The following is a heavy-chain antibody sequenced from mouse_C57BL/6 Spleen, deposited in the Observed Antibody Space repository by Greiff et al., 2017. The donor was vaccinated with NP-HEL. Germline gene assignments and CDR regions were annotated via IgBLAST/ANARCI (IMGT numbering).Heavy chain of an antibody. D-gene: IGHD2-4*01. CDR1: GYTFTSYW. CDR2: IYPSDSET. CDR3: AWYDYDGYFDV. Sequence: QVQLQQPGAELVRPGSSVKLSCKASGYTFTSYWMDWVKQRPGQGLEWIGNIYPSDSETHYNQKFKDKATLTVDKSSSTAYMQLSSLTSEDSAVYYCAWYDYDGYFDVWGTGTTVTVSS. J-gene: IGHJ1*03. V-gene: IGHV1-61*01.